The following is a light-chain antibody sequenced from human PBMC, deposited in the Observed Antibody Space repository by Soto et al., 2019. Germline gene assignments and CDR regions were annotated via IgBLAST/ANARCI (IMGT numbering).Light chain of an antibody. J-gene: IGLJ3*02. Sequence: QSVPTQPPSASGTPGQRVTISCSGSSFNIGRNPVNWYQQFPGTAPKLLIYTNDQRPSGVPDRFSGSKSGTSASLAISGLQSEDEADYYCAAWDDSLNGWVFGGGTKLTVL. CDR3: AAWDDSLNGWV. CDR2: TND. V-gene: IGLV1-44*01. CDR1: SFNIGRNP.